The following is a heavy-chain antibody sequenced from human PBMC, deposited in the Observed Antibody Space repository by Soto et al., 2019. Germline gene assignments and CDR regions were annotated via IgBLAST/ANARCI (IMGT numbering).Heavy chain of an antibody. CDR2: ISANNGNT. CDR1: GYTFTSYG. D-gene: IGHD5-12*01. Sequence: GASVKVSCKASGYTFTSYGINWVRQAPGQGLEWMGWISANNGNTHYAQKLQGRVTMTTDTSTSTAYMELRSLRSDDTAVYYCARVQSGYDFAYWGQGNLVTVSS. CDR3: ARVQSGYDFAY. J-gene: IGHJ4*02. V-gene: IGHV1-18*01.